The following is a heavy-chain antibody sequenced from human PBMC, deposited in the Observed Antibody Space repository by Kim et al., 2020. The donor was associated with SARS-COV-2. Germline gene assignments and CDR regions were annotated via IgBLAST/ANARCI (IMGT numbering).Heavy chain of an antibody. CDR3: VRRGTGYYHLYNWFDP. Sequence: SLKSRVTISVDTSKNQFSLKLSSVTAADTAVYYCVRRGTGYYHLYNWFDPWGQGTLVTVSS. V-gene: IGHV4-39*01. J-gene: IGHJ5*02. D-gene: IGHD3-9*01.